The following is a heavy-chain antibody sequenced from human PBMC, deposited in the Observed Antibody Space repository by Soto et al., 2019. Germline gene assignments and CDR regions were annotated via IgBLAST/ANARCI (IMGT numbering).Heavy chain of an antibody. V-gene: IGHV3-7*01. CDR3: AKEYGSTWIDH. CDR2: IKRDGGEK. CDR1: GFTFSSYW. J-gene: IGHJ4*02. Sequence: GESLRLSCPASGFTFSSYWMSWVSQAPGKGLGWVANIKRDGGEKYYVDSVKGRFTISRDKAKNSLYLQMNSLRAEDTAVYYCAKEYGSTWIDHWGQGTLVTVSS. D-gene: IGHD6-13*01.